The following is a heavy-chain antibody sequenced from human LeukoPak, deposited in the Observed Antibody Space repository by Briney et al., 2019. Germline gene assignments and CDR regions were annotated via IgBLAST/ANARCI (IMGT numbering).Heavy chain of an antibody. J-gene: IGHJ4*02. D-gene: IGHD3-22*01. V-gene: IGHV1-46*01. CDR1: GYTFTSYY. Sequence: ASVKVSCKASGYTFTSYYMHWVRQAPGQGLEWMGIINPGGGSISYAQKFQGRVTMTRDTSTSTVYMELSSLRSEDTAVYYCARDGYYYDSSGYYYDYWGQGTLVTVSS. CDR3: ARDGYYYDSSGYYYDY. CDR2: INPGGGSI.